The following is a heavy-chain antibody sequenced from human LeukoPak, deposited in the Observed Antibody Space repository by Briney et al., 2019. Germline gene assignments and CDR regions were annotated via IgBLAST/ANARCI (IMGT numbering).Heavy chain of an antibody. CDR2: MNSNSGNT. CDR1: GYTFTSYD. V-gene: IGHV1-8*01. CDR3: ARYYYDSSGPDQAYYFDY. J-gene: IGHJ4*02. D-gene: IGHD3-22*01. Sequence: GASVKVSCKAAGYTFTSYDMNWVRQATGQGLEWMGWMNSNSGNTGYAQKFQGRVTMTRNTSISTAYMELSSLRSEDTAVYYCARYYYDSSGPDQAYYFDYWGQGTLVTVSS.